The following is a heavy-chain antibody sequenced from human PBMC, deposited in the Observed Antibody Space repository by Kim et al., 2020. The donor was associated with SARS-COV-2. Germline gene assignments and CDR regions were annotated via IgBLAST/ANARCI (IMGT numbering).Heavy chain of an antibody. D-gene: IGHD1-26*01. V-gene: IGHV3-7*01. CDR2: SEK. J-gene: IGHJ4*02. CDR3: ARGGGSYYSV. Sequence: SEKNYGESVKGRFTISRDNTERSLSLQMNSLRVEDTAVYYCARGGGSYYSVWGRGTLVTVSS.